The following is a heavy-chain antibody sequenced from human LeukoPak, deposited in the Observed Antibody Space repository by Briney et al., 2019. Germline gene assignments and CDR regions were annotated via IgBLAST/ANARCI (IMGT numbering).Heavy chain of an antibody. Sequence: GGSLRLSCAASGFTFSSCAMSWVRQAPGKGLEWVSTIIDSGNSIYYADSAEGRFTISRDDAKNSLYLQMNSLRDVDTAVYYCARDFGVVIPNWYFDLWGRGTLVIVSS. CDR1: GFTFSSCA. V-gene: IGHV3-23*01. D-gene: IGHD3-3*01. CDR2: IIDSGNSI. CDR3: ARDFGVVIPNWYFDL. J-gene: IGHJ2*01.